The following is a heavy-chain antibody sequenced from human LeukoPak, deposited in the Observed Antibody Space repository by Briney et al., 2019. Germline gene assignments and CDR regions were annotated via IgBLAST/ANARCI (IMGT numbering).Heavy chain of an antibody. D-gene: IGHD3-3*01. CDR2: INPNSGGT. CDR1: GYTFTGYY. Sequence: ASVKVSCKASGYTFTGYYMHWVRQAPGQGLEWMGWINPNSGGTNYAQKFQGRVTMTRDTSISTAYMELSRLRTDDTAVYYCARDSLLRSSYYYYHYMDVWGKGTTVTVSS. V-gene: IGHV1-2*02. J-gene: IGHJ6*03. CDR3: ARDSLLRSSYYYYHYMDV.